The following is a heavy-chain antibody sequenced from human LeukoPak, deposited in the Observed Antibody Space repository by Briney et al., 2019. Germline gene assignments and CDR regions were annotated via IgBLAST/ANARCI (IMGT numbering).Heavy chain of an antibody. CDR1: GFTFSSYG. D-gene: IGHD2-2*01. CDR2: ISSSSSYI. Sequence: GGSLRLSCAASGFTFSSYGMNWVRQAPGKGLEWVSSISSSSSYIYYADSVKGRFTISRDNAKNSLYLQMNSLRAEDMALYYCAKGVGAVVPALIDYWGQGTLVTVSS. CDR3: AKGVGAVVPALIDY. V-gene: IGHV3-21*04. J-gene: IGHJ4*02.